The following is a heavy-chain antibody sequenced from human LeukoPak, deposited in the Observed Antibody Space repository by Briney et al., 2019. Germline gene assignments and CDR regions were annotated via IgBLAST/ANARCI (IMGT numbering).Heavy chain of an antibody. Sequence: SETLSLTCAVYGGSFSGYYWSWIRQPPGKGLEWIGEINHSGSTNYNPSLKSRVTISVDTSKNQFSLKLSSVTAADTAVYYCARGGGYSSGWYADYWGQGTLVTVSS. CDR1: GGSFSGYY. V-gene: IGHV4-34*01. CDR3: ARGGGYSSGWYADY. CDR2: INHSGST. J-gene: IGHJ4*02. D-gene: IGHD6-19*01.